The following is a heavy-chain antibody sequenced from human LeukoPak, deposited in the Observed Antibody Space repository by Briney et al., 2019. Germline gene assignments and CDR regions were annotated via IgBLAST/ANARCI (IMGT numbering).Heavy chain of an antibody. V-gene: IGHV1-2*02. Sequence: GASVKVSCKASGYTFTSYGISWVRQAPGQGLEWMAWINPNTGGTNYAQKFQGRVTMTRDTSTSTAYLEVSRLKSDDTAVYYCARDPPGSGFGRAYFDYWGQGSLVTVSS. CDR2: INPNTGGT. D-gene: IGHD3-22*01. CDR1: GYTFTSYG. CDR3: ARDPPGSGFGRAYFDY. J-gene: IGHJ4*02.